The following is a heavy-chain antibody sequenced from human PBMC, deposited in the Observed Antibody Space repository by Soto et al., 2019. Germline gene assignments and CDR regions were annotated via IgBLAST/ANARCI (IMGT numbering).Heavy chain of an antibody. Sequence: ASVKVSCKASGHSFTTYDINWVRQAPGQGLEWMGWLNPSSGNTGYAHKFQGRVTFTRNTAISTVFMRLSSLRSDDTAVYFCAREDRRGYSFGHPYTWFDPWGQGTLVTVSS. J-gene: IGHJ5*02. V-gene: IGHV1-8*01. D-gene: IGHD5-18*01. CDR1: GHSFTTYD. CDR2: LNPSSGNT. CDR3: AREDRRGYSFGHPYTWFDP.